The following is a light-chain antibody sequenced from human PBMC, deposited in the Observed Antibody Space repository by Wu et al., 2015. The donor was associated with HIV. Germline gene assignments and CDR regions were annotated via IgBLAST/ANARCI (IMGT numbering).Light chain of an antibody. V-gene: IGKV1-39*01. CDR1: QNIRFY. J-gene: IGKJ2*03. CDR3: QQSYSTLYS. Sequence: DIQMTQSPSSLSASVGDRVTITCRASQNIRFYLNWYQQKPGKAPKLLIYAASNLHSGIPSRFSGSGSGTDFTLAISSLQPEDFASYFCQQSYSTLYSFGQGTKLEIK. CDR2: AAS.